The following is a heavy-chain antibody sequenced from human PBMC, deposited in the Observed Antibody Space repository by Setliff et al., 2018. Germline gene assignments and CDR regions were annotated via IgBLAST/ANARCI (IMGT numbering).Heavy chain of an antibody. CDR2: IKGQTDGGTT. D-gene: IGHD6-19*01. J-gene: IGHJ4*02. V-gene: IGHV3-15*01. CDR1: ELIFSHTW. CDR3: TTGYISGYYIGH. Sequence: GRSLRLSCAAPELIFSHTWMNWVRQAPGKGLEWVGRIKGQTDGGTTDYAAPVKGRFSISRDDSKNTVYLQMNSLKTEDTAVYYCTTGYISGYYIGHWGLGTLVTVSS.